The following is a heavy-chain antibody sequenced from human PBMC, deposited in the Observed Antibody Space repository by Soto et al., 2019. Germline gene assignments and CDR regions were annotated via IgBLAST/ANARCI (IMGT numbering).Heavy chain of an antibody. CDR2: INPSRGST. J-gene: IGHJ4*02. CDR3: ARDPLDYYGSGSYYILDY. Sequence: QVQLVQSGAEVKKPGASVKVSCKASGYTFTSYYMHWVRQAPGQGLEWMGIINPSRGSTSYAQKFQGRVTMTRDTSTSTVYMELSSLRSEDTAVYYCARDPLDYYGSGSYYILDYWGQGTLVTVSS. V-gene: IGHV1-46*01. D-gene: IGHD3-10*01. CDR1: GYTFTSYY.